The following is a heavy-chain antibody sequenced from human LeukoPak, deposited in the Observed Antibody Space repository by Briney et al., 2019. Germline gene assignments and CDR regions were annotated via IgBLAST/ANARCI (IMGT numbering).Heavy chain of an antibody. CDR1: GYTFTSYG. CDR3: ARDNDYGDSNWFDP. D-gene: IGHD4-17*01. J-gene: IGHJ5*02. V-gene: IGHV1-69*04. Sequence: SVKVSCKASGYTFTSYGISWVRQAPGQGLEWMGSIIPILGIANYAQKFQGRVTITADKSTSTAYMELSSLRSEDTAVYYCARDNDYGDSNWFDPWGQGTLVTVSS. CDR2: IIPILGIA.